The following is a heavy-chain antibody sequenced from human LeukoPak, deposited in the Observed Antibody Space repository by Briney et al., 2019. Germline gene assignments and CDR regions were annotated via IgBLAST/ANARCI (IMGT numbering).Heavy chain of an antibody. Sequence: SVKVSCKASGGTFSSYAISWVRQAPGQGLEWMGRIIPIFGIANYSQKFQGRVTITADKSTSTAYMELSSLRSEDTAVYYCARAATVTSKTFDYWGQGTLVTVSS. CDR1: GGTFSSYA. J-gene: IGHJ4*02. CDR3: ARAATVTSKTFDY. D-gene: IGHD4-17*01. V-gene: IGHV1-69*04. CDR2: IIPIFGIA.